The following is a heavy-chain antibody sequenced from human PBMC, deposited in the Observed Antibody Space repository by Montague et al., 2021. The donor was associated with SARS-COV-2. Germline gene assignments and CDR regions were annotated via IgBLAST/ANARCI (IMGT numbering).Heavy chain of an antibody. D-gene: IGHD5/OR15-5a*01. CDR1: GFIITNHG. CDR3: ARASGVFHNDLFLVPGH. Sequence: SLRLSCAASGFIITNHGMHWVRQAAVKGLEWVALISYEGSKQSYXYSXQGRFTVSRDNSKNTLYLQMDSLRTEDTAVYYCARASGVFHNDLFLVPGHWGRGTLVTVS. CDR2: ISYEGSKQ. J-gene: IGHJ4*02. V-gene: IGHV3-30*03.